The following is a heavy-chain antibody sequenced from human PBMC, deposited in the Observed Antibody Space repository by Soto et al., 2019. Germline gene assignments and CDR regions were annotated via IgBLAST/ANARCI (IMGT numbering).Heavy chain of an antibody. CDR3: ARDDVLCDGGRCYGVPLAV. CDR1: GFTVSSKY. V-gene: IGHV3-66*01. J-gene: IGHJ6*04. D-gene: IGHD2-15*01. Sequence: LRLSCAASGFTVSSKYMSWVRQAPGKGLEWVSLIQSGGPTYYADSVKGRFTISRDTSENTVHLQMDSLRAEDTAVHYCARDDVLCDGGRCYGVPLAVWGKGTTVTVSS. CDR2: IQSGGPT.